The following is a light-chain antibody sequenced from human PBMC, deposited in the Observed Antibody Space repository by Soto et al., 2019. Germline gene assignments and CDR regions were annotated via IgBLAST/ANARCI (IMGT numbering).Light chain of an antibody. CDR1: QSVSSKY. CDR2: GTS. Sequence: EIVLTQSPGTLSLSPGERATLSCRASQSVSSKYLAWYQQKPGQAPRVLIYGTSIRASGVPERFSGGGSGTDFTLTITRLEPEDFATYYCQQYYNYPETFGQGTKVEIK. V-gene: IGKV3-20*01. J-gene: IGKJ1*01. CDR3: QQYYNYPET.